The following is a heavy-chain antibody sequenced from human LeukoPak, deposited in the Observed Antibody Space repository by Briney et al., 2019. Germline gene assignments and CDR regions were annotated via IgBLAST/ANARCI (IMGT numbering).Heavy chain of an antibody. J-gene: IGHJ4*02. Sequence: GASVKVSCKASGGTFSSYAISWVRQAPGQGLEWMGGIIPIFGTANYAQKFQGRVTITADKSTSTAYMELSSLRSEDTAVYYCAHIEDGYNMIDYWGQGTLVTVSS. V-gene: IGHV1-69*06. CDR2: IIPIFGTA. CDR1: GGTFSSYA. CDR3: AHIEDGYNMIDY. D-gene: IGHD5-24*01.